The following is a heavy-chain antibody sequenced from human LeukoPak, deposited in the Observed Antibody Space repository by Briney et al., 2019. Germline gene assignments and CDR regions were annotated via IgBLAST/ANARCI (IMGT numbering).Heavy chain of an antibody. CDR3: ARVPDWTYVPDY. J-gene: IGHJ4*02. Sequence: SETLSLTCTVSGGSISSDRFYWTWVRQPAGKGLEWIGRIKSSNTNYNPSLKSRVSISLDTSTNQFPLKLSSLTAADTAVYYCARVPDWTYVPDYWGQGTLVTVSS. CDR1: GGSISSDRFY. V-gene: IGHV4-61*02. CDR2: IKSSNT. D-gene: IGHD3-16*01.